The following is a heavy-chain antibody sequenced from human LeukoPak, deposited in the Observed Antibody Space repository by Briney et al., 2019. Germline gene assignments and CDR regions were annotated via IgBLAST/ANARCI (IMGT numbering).Heavy chain of an antibody. J-gene: IGHJ6*02. Sequence: AASVKVSCKASGYTSTSHGISWVRQAPGQGLEWMGWISAYNGNTNYAQKLQGRVTMTTDTSTSTAYMELRSLRSDDTAVYYCARIYCDSRGYYCGMDVWGQGTTVTVSS. CDR2: ISAYNGNT. D-gene: IGHD3-22*01. CDR3: ARIYCDSRGYYCGMDV. CDR1: GYTSTSHG. V-gene: IGHV1-18*01.